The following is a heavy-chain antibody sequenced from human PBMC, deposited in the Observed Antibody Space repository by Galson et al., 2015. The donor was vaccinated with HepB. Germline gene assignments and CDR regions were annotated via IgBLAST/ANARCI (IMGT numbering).Heavy chain of an antibody. Sequence: SVKVSRKASGGSFRNYALSWVRQAPGQGLEWMGGIIPIHNLTNYAQRFQGRVTIIADISSDTAYMDLSSLRPEDTAVYYCARGAVISARQYFFYYMDLWGRGTTVTVSS. CDR1: GGSFRNYA. J-gene: IGHJ6*03. V-gene: IGHV1-69*10. CDR2: IIPIHNLT. D-gene: IGHD6-6*01. CDR3: ARGAVISARQYFFYYMDL.